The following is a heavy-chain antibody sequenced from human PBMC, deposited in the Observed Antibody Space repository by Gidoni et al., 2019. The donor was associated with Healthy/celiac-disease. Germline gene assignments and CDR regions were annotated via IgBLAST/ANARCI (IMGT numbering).Heavy chain of an antibody. CDR2: IYYSGST. V-gene: IGHV4-31*03. J-gene: IGHJ3*02. CDR1: GGSISSGGYY. D-gene: IGHD5-12*01. CDR3: ARLDIVAENAFDI. Sequence: QVQLQDSGPGLVTPSQSLSLTCTVSGGSISSGGYYWSWVRPPPGKGLEWVGYIYYSGSTYYNPSLKSRVTISVDTSKNQFSLKLSSVTAADTAVYYCARLDIVAENAFDIWGQGTMVTVSS.